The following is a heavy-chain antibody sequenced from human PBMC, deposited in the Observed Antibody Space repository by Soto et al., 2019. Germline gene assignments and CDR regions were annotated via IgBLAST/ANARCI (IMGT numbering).Heavy chain of an antibody. CDR3: ARRARPQGYCSGGSCHAPCDY. Sequence: SETLSLTCAVYGGSFSGYYWSWIRQPPGKGLEWIGEINHSGSTNYNPSLKSRVTISVDTSKNHFSLKLSSVTAADTAVYYCARRARPQGYCSGGSCHAPCDYWGQGTLVTVS. CDR2: INHSGST. CDR1: GGSFSGYY. V-gene: IGHV4-34*01. J-gene: IGHJ4*02. D-gene: IGHD2-15*01.